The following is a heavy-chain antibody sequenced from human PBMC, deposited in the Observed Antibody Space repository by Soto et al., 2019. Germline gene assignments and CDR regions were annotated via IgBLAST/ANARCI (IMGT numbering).Heavy chain of an antibody. CDR3: SKAVVLAAAGTHFDS. V-gene: IGHV3-9*01. J-gene: IGHJ4*02. CDR2: ISWNSGSI. Sequence: EVQLVESGGGLVQPGRSLKLSCAASGFIFDDYAMHWVRQAPGKGLEWVSGISWNSGSIDYADSVKGRFTISRDNAKNSLYLQMNSLRAEVTALYYCSKAVVLAAAGTHFDSWGQGTLVTVS. CDR1: GFIFDDYA. D-gene: IGHD6-13*01.